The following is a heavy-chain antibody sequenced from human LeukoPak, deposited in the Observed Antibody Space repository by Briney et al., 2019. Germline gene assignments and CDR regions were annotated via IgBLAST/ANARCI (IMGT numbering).Heavy chain of an antibody. D-gene: IGHD3-10*01. CDR3: ARAMVRGVIPY. CDR1: GFTFRAYA. V-gene: IGHV3-30*04. CDR2: ISNDGTIQ. J-gene: IGHJ4*02. Sequence: PGGSLRLSCAASGFTFRAYAMHWVRQAPGKGLEWLAVISNDGTIQYYADSVKGRFTISRDNPRNIMNLQTDSLRPEDTALYYCARAMVRGVIPYWGQGTLVTVSS.